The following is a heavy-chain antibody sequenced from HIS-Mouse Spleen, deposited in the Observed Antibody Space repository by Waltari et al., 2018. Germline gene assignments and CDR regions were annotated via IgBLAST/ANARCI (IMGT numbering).Heavy chain of an antibody. J-gene: IGHJ2*01. CDR3: AREIPYSSSWYDWYFDL. D-gene: IGHD6-13*01. CDR2: IYYSGST. CDR1: GGSISSSSYS. V-gene: IGHV4-39*07. Sequence: QLQLQESGPGLVTPSETLSLTGTVSGGSISSSSYSWGWIRQPPGKGLEWIGSIYYSGSTYYNPSLKSRVTISVDTSKNQFSLKLSSVTAADTAVYYCAREIPYSSSWYDWYFDLWGRGTLVTVSS.